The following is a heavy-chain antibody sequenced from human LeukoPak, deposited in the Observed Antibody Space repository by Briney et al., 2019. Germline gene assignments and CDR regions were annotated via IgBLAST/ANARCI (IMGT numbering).Heavy chain of an antibody. CDR1: GYTFTSYW. J-gene: IGHJ5*02. Sequence: GESLKISCQGSGYTFTSYWIGWVRQMPVKGLEWMGSIYPGDSDTKYSPSFQGQVTISVDKSISTAYLQWSSLKASDTAMYYCARQSDYDFWSGNDNWFDPWGQGTLVTVSS. CDR2: IYPGDSDT. CDR3: ARQSDYDFWSGNDNWFDP. D-gene: IGHD3-3*01. V-gene: IGHV5-51*01.